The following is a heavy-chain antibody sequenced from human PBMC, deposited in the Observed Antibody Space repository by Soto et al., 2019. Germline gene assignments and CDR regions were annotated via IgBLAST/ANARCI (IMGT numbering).Heavy chain of an antibody. V-gene: IGHV3-7*05. CDR3: ARCVGAVARST. CDR2: IKGDGSEK. Sequence: EVQLVESGGGLVQPGGSLRLSCVASGFTLSSYWMSWVRQAPGKGPEWVANIKGDGSEKYYADSVKGRFTISRDNAKNSVVLEMTTLTTQDSSLYYSARCVGAVARSTLGQGTLVTVSS. J-gene: IGHJ5*02. CDR1: GFTLSSYW. D-gene: IGHD6-19*01.